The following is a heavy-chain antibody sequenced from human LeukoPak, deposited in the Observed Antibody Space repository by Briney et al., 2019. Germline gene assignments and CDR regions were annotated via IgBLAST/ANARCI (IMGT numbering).Heavy chain of an antibody. Sequence: SETLSLTCTVSGGSISSSSYYWGWIRQPPGKGLEWIGSIYYSGSTYYNPSLKSRVTISVDTSKNQFSLKLSSVTAADTAVYYCARGRSRVRGPQRFDYWGQGTLVTVSS. CDR3: ARGRSRVRGPQRFDY. CDR2: IYYSGST. J-gene: IGHJ4*02. CDR1: GGSISSSSYY. V-gene: IGHV4-39*07. D-gene: IGHD3-10*01.